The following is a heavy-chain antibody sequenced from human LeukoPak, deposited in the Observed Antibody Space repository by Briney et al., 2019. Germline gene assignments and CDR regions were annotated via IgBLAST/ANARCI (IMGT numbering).Heavy chain of an antibody. CDR2: ISYDGSNK. CDR1: GFTVSTNY. J-gene: IGHJ6*02. D-gene: IGHD2-21*02. V-gene: IGHV3-30-3*01. Sequence: GGSLRLSCAASGFTVSTNYMSWVRQTPGKGLEWVAVISYDGSNKYYADSVKGRFTISRDNSKNTLYLQMSSLRAEDTAVYYCARVPATNGKYCGGDCYLGDYYYYGMDVWGQGTTVTVSS. CDR3: ARVPATNGKYCGGDCYLGDYYYYGMDV.